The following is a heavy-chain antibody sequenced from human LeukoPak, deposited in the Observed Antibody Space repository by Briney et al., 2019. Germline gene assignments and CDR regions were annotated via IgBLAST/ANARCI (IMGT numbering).Heavy chain of an antibody. CDR1: GGTFSSYA. CDR2: ISAYNGNT. D-gene: IGHD4-17*01. CDR3: ARDGDPTVTTDPPYY. J-gene: IGHJ4*02. V-gene: IGHV1-18*01. Sequence: GASVKVSCKASGGTFSSYAISWVRQAPGQGLEWMGWISAYNGNTNYAQKLQGRVTMTTDTSTSTAYMELRSLRSDDTAVYYCARDGDPTVTTDPPYYWGQGTLVTVSS.